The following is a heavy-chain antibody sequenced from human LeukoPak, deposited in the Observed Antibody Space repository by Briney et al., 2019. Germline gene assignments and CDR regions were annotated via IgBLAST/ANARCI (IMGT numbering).Heavy chain of an antibody. D-gene: IGHD7-27*01. V-gene: IGHV4-59*08. J-gene: IGHJ5*02. CDR3: ARHYSITGGRLSGYWLDP. CDR2: TYYTGSA. CDR1: AASITTFY. Sequence: SETLSLTCTVSAASITTFYWSWIRQPPGKGLEWIAYTYYTGSANYNPSLKSRVTISVDTSKNQVSLKLTSVTAADTAVYYCARHYSITGGRLSGYWLDPWGQGTLVTVSS.